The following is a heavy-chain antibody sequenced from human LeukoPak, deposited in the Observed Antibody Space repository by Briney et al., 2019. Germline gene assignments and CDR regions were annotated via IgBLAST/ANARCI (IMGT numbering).Heavy chain of an antibody. Sequence: GGSLRLSCAASGFTFSSYEMNWVRQAPGKGLEWVSYISSSAGTIYYTESVKGRFTISRDNAKNSLYLQMNSLRAEDTAVYYCAREMRMVRGVVSYYYYYYMDVWGKGTTVTISS. CDR1: GFTFSSYE. V-gene: IGHV3-48*03. CDR2: ISSSAGTI. J-gene: IGHJ6*03. CDR3: AREMRMVRGVVSYYYYYYMDV. D-gene: IGHD3-10*01.